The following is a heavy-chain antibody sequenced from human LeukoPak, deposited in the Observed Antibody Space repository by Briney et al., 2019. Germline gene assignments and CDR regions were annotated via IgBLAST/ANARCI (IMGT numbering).Heavy chain of an antibody. CDR1: GDSVSSDSVA. D-gene: IGHD1-26*01. CDR2: TYYRSKWYN. V-gene: IGHV6-1*01. J-gene: IGHJ3*02. Sequence: SQTLSLACAISGDSVSSDSVAWNWIRQSPSRGLEWLGRTYYRSKWYNDYAVSVKSRITINPDTSKNQFSLQLNSVTPEDTAVYYCARAPSGSYYWVGAFDIWGQGTMVTVSS. CDR3: ARAPSGSYYWVGAFDI.